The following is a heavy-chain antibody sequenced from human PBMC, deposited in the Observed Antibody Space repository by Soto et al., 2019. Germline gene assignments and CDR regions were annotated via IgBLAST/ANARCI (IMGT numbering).Heavy chain of an antibody. J-gene: IGHJ4*02. CDR3: AGGVVGFWTDGFFDY. Sequence: QVQLVQSGTEVKKPGASVKVSCKASGYRFSSYAIQWVRQAPGQRLEWMGWINPANDNTAYSQKLQGRVTITRDTSASIAYMELSSLRSEHTAVYYCAGGVVGFWTDGFFDYRGRGTLVTVSS. V-gene: IGHV1-3*01. CDR1: GYRFSSYA. CDR2: INPANDNT. D-gene: IGHD1-1*01.